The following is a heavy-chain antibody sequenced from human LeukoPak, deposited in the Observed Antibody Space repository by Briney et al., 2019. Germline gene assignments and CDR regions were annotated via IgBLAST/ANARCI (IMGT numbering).Heavy chain of an antibody. Sequence: GASVKVSCKTSGYTFTSYYMHWVRQAPGQGLEWMGMINPSGGSTSYAQKFQGRVTMTRNTSISTAYMELSSLRSEDTAVYYCARGRTNGDYGSQWGQGTLVTVSS. CDR3: ARGRTNGDYGSQ. CDR1: GYTFTSYY. D-gene: IGHD4-17*01. V-gene: IGHV1-46*01. CDR2: INPSGGST. J-gene: IGHJ4*02.